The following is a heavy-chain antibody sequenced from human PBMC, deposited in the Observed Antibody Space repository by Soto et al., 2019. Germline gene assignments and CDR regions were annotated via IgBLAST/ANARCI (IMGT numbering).Heavy chain of an antibody. CDR1: GGSISSYY. V-gene: IGHV4-59*01. Sequence: SETLSLTCTVSGGSISSYYWSWIRQPPGKGLEWIGYIYYSGSTNYNPSLKSRVTISVDTSKNQFSLKLSSVTAADTAVYYCGRGPGGPDGPGDYWGQGTLVTVSS. J-gene: IGHJ4*02. CDR2: IYYSGST. CDR3: GRGPGGPDGPGDY. D-gene: IGHD2-15*01.